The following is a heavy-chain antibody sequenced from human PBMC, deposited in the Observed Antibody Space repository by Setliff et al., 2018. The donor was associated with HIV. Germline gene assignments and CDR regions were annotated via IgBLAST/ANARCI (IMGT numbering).Heavy chain of an antibody. J-gene: IGHJ4*02. CDR3: ARHSPSDY. Sequence: SETLSLTCTVSGDSISTDYWTWIRQPPGKGLEWIGYIYNSASTSYNPSLKSRVTISVDTCKNQFSLKLSSVTAADTAVYYCARHSPSDYWGQGTLVTVSS. CDR1: GDSISTDY. V-gene: IGHV4-59*08. CDR2: IYNSAST.